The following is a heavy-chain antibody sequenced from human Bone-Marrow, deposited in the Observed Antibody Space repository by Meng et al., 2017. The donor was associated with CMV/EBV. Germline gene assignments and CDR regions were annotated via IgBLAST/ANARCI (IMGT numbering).Heavy chain of an antibody. CDR1: GDRVSSNSAA. CDR2: TYYRSKWYI. J-gene: IGHJ4*02. D-gene: IGHD1-1*01. V-gene: IGHV6-1*01. CDR3: ARGRYSTFDY. Sequence: SETLSLTCAISGDRVSSNSAAWNWIRQSPSRGLEWLGRTYYRSKWYIEYAVSVASRITIDLDTSNNLFSLQLNSVTPGDTAVYYCARGRYSTFDYWGQGALVTVSS.